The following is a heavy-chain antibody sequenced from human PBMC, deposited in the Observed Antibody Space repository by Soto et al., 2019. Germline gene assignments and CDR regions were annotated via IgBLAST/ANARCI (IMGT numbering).Heavy chain of an antibody. CDR3: VKLSCTSSTCYFPGWFDP. Sequence: TSETLSLTCTVSGDSISGGASFWSWIRQPPGKGLEWIANVYYSGSSYYNPSLKSRLTISVDTTKNQFSLQLKSMTAADTAVYYCVKLSCTSSTCYFPGWFDPWGQGTLVTVSS. CDR1: GDSISGGASF. D-gene: IGHD2-2*01. J-gene: IGHJ5*02. V-gene: IGHV4-30-4*01. CDR2: VYYSGSS.